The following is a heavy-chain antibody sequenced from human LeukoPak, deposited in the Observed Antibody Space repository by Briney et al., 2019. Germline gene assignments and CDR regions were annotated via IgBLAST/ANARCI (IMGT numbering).Heavy chain of an antibody. D-gene: IGHD6-13*01. J-gene: IGHJ4*02. Sequence: SETLSLTCTVSGGSISSSSYYWGWIRQPPGKGLEWIGSIYYSGSTYYNPSLKSRVTISVDTSKNQFSLKLSSVTAADTAVFYCERAAAQTYFFDYWGQGTLVTVSS. CDR3: ERAAAQTYFFDY. CDR1: GGSISSSSYY. V-gene: IGHV4-39*07. CDR2: IYYSGST.